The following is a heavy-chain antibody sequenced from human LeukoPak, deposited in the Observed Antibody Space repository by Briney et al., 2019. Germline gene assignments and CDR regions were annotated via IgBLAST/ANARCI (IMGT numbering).Heavy chain of an antibody. CDR3: ARVGSIVGAPRASLNWFDP. CDR2: IYHSGST. D-gene: IGHD1-26*01. CDR1: GYSISSGYY. V-gene: IGHV4-38-2*01. Sequence: SETLSLTCAVSGYSISSGYYWGWIRQPPGKGLEWIASIYHSGSTYYNPSLKSRVTISVDTSKNQFSLKLSSVTAADTAVYYCARVGSIVGAPRASLNWFDPWGQGTLVTVSS. J-gene: IGHJ5*02.